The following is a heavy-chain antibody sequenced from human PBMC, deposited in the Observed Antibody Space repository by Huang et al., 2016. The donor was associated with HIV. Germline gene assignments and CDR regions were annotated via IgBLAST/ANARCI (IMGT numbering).Heavy chain of an antibody. V-gene: IGHV3-23*01. J-gene: IGHJ4*02. D-gene: IGHD3-3*01. CDR1: GFTFSSYA. CDR2: ITDGINNR. Sequence: EGLLLESGGGLVQPGGSLRLSCVAFGFTFSSYAMSWVRQAPGKWLEWVSGITDGINNRYYAHSVKGRFAVSRDDSTNTLYLQMNSLRAEDTAVYYCAKDADTSGYDVLGPFGSWGQGTLVTVSS. CDR3: AKDADTSGYDVLGPFGS.